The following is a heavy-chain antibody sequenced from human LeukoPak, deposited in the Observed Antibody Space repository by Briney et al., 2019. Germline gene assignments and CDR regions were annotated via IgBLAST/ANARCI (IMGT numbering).Heavy chain of an antibody. D-gene: IGHD3-22*01. J-gene: IGHJ4*02. CDR1: GFTFSSYG. CDR2: IWYDGSNK. Sequence: GGSLRLSCAASGFTFSSYGMHWVRQAPGKGLEWVAVIWYDGSNKYYADSVKGRFTISRDNSKNTLYLQMNSLRAEDTAVYYCAKDRWYYDSSGYSLDYWDQGTLVTVSS. CDR3: AKDRWYYDSSGYSLDY. V-gene: IGHV3-33*06.